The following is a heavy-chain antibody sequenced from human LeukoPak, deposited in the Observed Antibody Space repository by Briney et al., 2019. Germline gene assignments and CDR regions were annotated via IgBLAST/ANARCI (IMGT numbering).Heavy chain of an antibody. CDR2: ISGRGGSGGST. Sequence: PGGSLRLSCAASGFSFSYYGMSWVRQAPGKGLEWVSAISGRGGSGGSTYYADSVKGRFTISRDNSKNTLYLQMNSLRAEDTAVYYCAKDPVPAAVVVVASYYFDYWGQGTLVTVSS. D-gene: IGHD2-15*01. V-gene: IGHV3-23*01. CDR1: GFSFSYYG. CDR3: AKDPVPAAVVVVASYYFDY. J-gene: IGHJ4*02.